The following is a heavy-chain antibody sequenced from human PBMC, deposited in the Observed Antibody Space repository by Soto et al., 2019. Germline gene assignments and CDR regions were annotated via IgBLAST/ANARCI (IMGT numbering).Heavy chain of an antibody. CDR2: ISSSSSTI. Sequence: GGSLRLSCAASGFTFSIYSMNWVRQAPGKGLEWVSYISSSSSTIYYADSVKGRFTISRDNAKNPLYLQMNSLRDEDTAVYYCARVASNKDAFDIWGQGTMVTVSS. CDR1: GFTFSIYS. CDR3: ARVASNKDAFDI. J-gene: IGHJ3*02. V-gene: IGHV3-48*02.